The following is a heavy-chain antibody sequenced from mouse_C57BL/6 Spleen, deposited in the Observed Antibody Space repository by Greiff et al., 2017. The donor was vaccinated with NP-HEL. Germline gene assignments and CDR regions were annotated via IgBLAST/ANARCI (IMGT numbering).Heavy chain of an antibody. J-gene: IGHJ4*01. D-gene: IGHD1-1*01. CDR3: ARGYYYCSTYYYAMDY. Sequence: EVKLVESGGGLVKPGGSLKLSCAASGFTFSSYAMSWVRQTPEKRLEWVATISDGGSYTYYPDNVKGRFTISRDNAKNNLYLQMSHLKSEDTAMYYCARGYYYCSTYYYAMDYWGHRTSVTVSS. CDR1: GFTFSSYA. V-gene: IGHV5-4*03. CDR2: ISDGGSYT.